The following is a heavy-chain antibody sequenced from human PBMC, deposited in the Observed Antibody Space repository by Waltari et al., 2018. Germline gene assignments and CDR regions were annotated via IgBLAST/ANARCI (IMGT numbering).Heavy chain of an antibody. CDR1: GFTFDDYA. J-gene: IGHJ6*02. CDR2: ISWNRGSI. D-gene: IGHD3-16*01. V-gene: IGHV3-9*03. Sequence: EVQLVESGGGLVQPGRSLRLSCAASGFTFDDYAMHWVRQAPGKGLEWVSGISWNRGSIGYADSVKGRFTISRDNAKNSLYLQMNSLRAEDMALYYCAKARGRTRIRYGMDVWGQGTTVTVSS. CDR3: AKARGRTRIRYGMDV.